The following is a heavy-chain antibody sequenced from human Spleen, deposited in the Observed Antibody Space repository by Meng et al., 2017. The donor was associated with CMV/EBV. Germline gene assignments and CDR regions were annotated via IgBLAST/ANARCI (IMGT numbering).Heavy chain of an antibody. J-gene: IGHJ6*02. Sequence: GESLKISCAASGFTSSYYWMHWVRQAPGKGLVWVSRINSDGSSTSYADSVKGRFTISRDNAKDTLFLQMNSLRVEDTAVYYCTGPGAWYYGMDVWGQGTTVTVSS. D-gene: IGHD3-10*01. CDR3: TGPGAWYYGMDV. CDR1: GFTSSYYW. V-gene: IGHV3-74*01. CDR2: INSDGSST.